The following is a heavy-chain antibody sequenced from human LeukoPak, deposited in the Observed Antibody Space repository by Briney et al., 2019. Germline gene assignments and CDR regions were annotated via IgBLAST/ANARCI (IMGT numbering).Heavy chain of an antibody. Sequence: PSGTLSLTCTVSGGSISSSSYYWGWIRQPPGKGLEWIGSIYYSGSTYYNPSLKSRVTISVDTSKNQFSLKLSSVTAADTAVYYCARHGDYYDSSGYPIDYWGQGALVTVSS. V-gene: IGHV4-39*01. J-gene: IGHJ4*02. CDR1: GGSISSSSYY. D-gene: IGHD3-22*01. CDR3: ARHGDYYDSSGYPIDY. CDR2: IYYSGST.